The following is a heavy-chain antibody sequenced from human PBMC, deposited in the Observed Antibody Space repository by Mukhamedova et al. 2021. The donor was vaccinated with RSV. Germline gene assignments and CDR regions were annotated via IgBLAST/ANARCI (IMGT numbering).Heavy chain of an antibody. J-gene: IGHJ5*02. CDR3: TTWSLSNWFDP. D-gene: IGHD2-8*02. CDR2: IRSKADNYAT. V-gene: IGHV3-73*01. Sequence: GKGLEWVGRIRSKADNYATVYAESVKGRFTISRDDSKNTTFLQMNSLKSEDTALYYCTTWSLSNWFDPWGQGTQVTLSS.